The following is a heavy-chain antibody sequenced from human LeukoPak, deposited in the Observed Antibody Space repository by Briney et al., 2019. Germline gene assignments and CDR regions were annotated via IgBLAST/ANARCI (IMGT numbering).Heavy chain of an antibody. D-gene: IGHD4-17*01. CDR1: GFTFSSYD. V-gene: IGHV3-13*04. CDR3: AGGKGDYVHAFDI. Sequence: GGSLRLSCAASGFTFSSYDMHWVRQATGKGLEWVSGIGTAGDTYYPGSVKGRLTISRENPKNSLYLQMNSLRAGDTAVYYCAGGKGDYVHAFDIWGQGTMVTVSS. CDR2: IGTAGDT. J-gene: IGHJ3*02.